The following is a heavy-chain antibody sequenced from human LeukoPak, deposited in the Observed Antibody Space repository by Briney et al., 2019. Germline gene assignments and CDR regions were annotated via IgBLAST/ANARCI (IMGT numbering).Heavy chain of an antibody. CDR3: AREGGSQSGDAFDI. J-gene: IGHJ3*02. CDR1: GFAFSSYW. CDR2: INSDGSST. Sequence: GGSLRLSCAASGFAFSSYWMHWVRQAPGKGLVWVSRINSDGSSTSYADSVKGRFTISRDNAKNTLYLQMNSLRAEDTAVYYCAREGGSQSGDAFDIWGQGTMVTVSS. V-gene: IGHV3-74*01. D-gene: IGHD1-26*01.